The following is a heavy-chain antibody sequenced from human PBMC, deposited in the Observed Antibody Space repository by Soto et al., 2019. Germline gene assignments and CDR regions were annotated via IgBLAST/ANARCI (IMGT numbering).Heavy chain of an antibody. Sequence: QVQLVESGGGVVQPGRSLRLSCAASGFTFSSYAMHWVRQAPGKGLEWVAVISYDGSNKYYADSVKGRFTISRDNSKNTLYLRMNSLRAEDTAVYYCARAGGRYSYGQNWFDPWGQGTLVTVSS. CDR2: ISYDGSNK. D-gene: IGHD5-18*01. CDR1: GFTFSSYA. CDR3: ARAGGRYSYGQNWFDP. J-gene: IGHJ5*02. V-gene: IGHV3-30-3*01.